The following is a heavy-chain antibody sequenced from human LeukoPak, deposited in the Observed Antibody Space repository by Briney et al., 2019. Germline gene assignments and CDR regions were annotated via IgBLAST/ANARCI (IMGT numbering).Heavy chain of an antibody. Sequence: GGSLRLSCAASGFTFSSYWMSWVRQAPGKGLEWVGFIRSKAYGGTTEYAASVKGRFTISRDDSKSIAYLQMNSLKTEDTAVYYCTRVGNGAFDIWGQGTMVTVSS. CDR3: TRVGNGAFDI. D-gene: IGHD1-14*01. CDR1: GFTFSSYW. J-gene: IGHJ3*02. V-gene: IGHV3-49*04. CDR2: IRSKAYGGTT.